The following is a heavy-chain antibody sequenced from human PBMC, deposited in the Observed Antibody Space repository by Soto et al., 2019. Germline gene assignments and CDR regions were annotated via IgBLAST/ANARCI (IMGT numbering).Heavy chain of an antibody. CDR2: INPSGGST. CDR1: TYTFTTYS. J-gene: IGHJ4*02. CDR3: ARSRGVPHNFDN. D-gene: IGHD3-10*01. Sequence: ASVNVSCKASTYTFTTYSFHWVRQAPGQGLEWMGIINPSGGSTRYAQKFQGRVTMTSDTSTGTVYMELRSLRSEDTAMYYCARSRGVPHNFDNWGQGTLVTVSS. V-gene: IGHV1-46*01.